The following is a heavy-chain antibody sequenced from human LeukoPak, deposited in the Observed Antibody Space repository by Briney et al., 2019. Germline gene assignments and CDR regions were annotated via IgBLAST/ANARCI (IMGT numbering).Heavy chain of an antibody. Sequence: PSETLSLTCTVSGGSISSYYWSWVRQPPGKGLEWIGYIHYSGSTSYSPSLRSRRTVSVDTSRNQFSLKLTSVTAADAAVYYCARHLADGSSWYERPFDFWGQGTLVTVSS. V-gene: IGHV4-59*08. CDR2: IHYSGST. CDR3: ARHLADGSSWYERPFDF. J-gene: IGHJ4*02. CDR1: GGSISSYY. D-gene: IGHD6-13*01.